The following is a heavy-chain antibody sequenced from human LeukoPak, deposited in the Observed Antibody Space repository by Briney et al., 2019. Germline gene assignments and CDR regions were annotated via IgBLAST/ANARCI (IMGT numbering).Heavy chain of an antibody. CDR1: GHTFTSYY. CDR2: INPSGGST. D-gene: IGHD3-16*01. CDR3: ARVGELLGFDY. J-gene: IGHJ4*02. Sequence: ASVKVSCKASGHTFTSYYMHWVRQAPGQGLEWMGIINPSGGSTSYAQKFQGRVTMTRDTSTSTVYMELSSLRPEDTAVYYCARVGELLGFDYWGQGTLVTVSS. V-gene: IGHV1-46*01.